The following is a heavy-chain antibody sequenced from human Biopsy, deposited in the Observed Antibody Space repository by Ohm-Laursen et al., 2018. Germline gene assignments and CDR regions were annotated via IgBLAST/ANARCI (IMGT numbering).Heavy chain of an antibody. CDR2: LYTTGST. D-gene: IGHD4/OR15-4a*01. CDR1: GGSISSYY. V-gene: IGHV4-4*07. Sequence: SQTLSLTCTVSGGSISSYYWNWIRQPAGGGLEYIGRLYTTGSTNYNPSLRSRVTMSADTSKNQFSLNLRSVTAADTAVYFCARGIDYGNSYFRYWGQGILVTVSS. J-gene: IGHJ1*01. CDR3: ARGIDYGNSYFRY.